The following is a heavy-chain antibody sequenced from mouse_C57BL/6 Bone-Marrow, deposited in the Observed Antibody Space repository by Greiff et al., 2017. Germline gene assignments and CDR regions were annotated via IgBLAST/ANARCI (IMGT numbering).Heavy chain of an antibody. CDR3: TRRRIYYYGSSSFDY. J-gene: IGHJ2*01. CDR2: IDPSDSYT. V-gene: IGHV1-59*01. D-gene: IGHD1-1*01. CDR1: GYTFTSYW. Sequence: VQLQQPGAELVRPGTSVKLSCTASGYTFTSYWMHWVKQRPGQGLEWIGVIDPSDSYTNYNQQFKGKATLTVDTSSSTSYLLHSSMSAEDSADYYGTRRRIYYYGSSSFDYWGQGTTLTVSS.